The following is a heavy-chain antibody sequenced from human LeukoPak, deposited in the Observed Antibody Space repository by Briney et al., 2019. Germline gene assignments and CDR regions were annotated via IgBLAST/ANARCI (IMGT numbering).Heavy chain of an antibody. V-gene: IGHV4-39*07. Sequence: SETLSLTCTVSGGSISSSSYYWGWIRQPPGRGLEWIGSIYYSGSTYYNPSLKSRVTISVDTSKNQFSLKLSSVTAADTAVYYCARPFLSGWYGGWGQGTLVTVSS. CDR3: ARPFLSGWYGG. CDR2: IYYSGST. J-gene: IGHJ4*02. CDR1: GGSISSSSYY. D-gene: IGHD6-19*01.